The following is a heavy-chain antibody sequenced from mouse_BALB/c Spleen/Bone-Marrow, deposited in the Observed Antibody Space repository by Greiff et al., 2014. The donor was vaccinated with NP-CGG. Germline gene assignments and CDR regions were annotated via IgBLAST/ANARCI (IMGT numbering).Heavy chain of an antibody. V-gene: IGHV2-6-5*01. Sequence: QVQLQQSGPGLVAPSQSLSITCTVSGFSLTDYGVSWIRQPPGKGLEWLGVILGGGITYYNSTLKSRLSISKDNSKSQVFLKMNSLQTDDTAMYYCAKHDTTVVLDYWGQGTTLTVSS. J-gene: IGHJ2*01. D-gene: IGHD1-1*01. CDR3: AKHDTTVVLDY. CDR1: GFSLTDYG. CDR2: ILGGGIT.